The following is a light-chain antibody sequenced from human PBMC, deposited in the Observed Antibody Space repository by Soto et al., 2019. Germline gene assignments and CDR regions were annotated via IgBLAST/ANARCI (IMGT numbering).Light chain of an antibody. CDR2: GAS. J-gene: IGKJ2*01. V-gene: IGKV3-15*01. CDR3: QRYKNWPRGYT. CDR1: QSVSSN. Sequence: EIVMTQSPATLSVSPGERATLSCRASQSVSSNLAWYQQKPGQAPRLLIYGASTRATGIPARFSGNGSGTEFTLTISSLQSEDFAVYYCQRYKNWPRGYTFGQGTKLEIK.